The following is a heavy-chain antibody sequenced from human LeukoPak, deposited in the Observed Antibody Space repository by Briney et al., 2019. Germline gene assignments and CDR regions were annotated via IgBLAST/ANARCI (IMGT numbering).Heavy chain of an antibody. CDR3: ARDGPEGMDY. Sequence: GGSLRLSCAASGFTLSSYAMHWVRQAPGKGLEWVAVISYDGSNKYYADSVKGRFTISRDNSKNALYLQMNSLRAEDTAVYYCARDGPEGMDYWGQGTLVTVSS. CDR1: GFTLSSYA. V-gene: IGHV3-30*04. CDR2: ISYDGSNK. J-gene: IGHJ4*02.